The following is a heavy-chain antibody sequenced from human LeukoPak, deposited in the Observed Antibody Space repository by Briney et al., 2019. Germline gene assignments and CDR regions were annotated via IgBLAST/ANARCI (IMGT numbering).Heavy chain of an antibody. J-gene: IGHJ4*02. D-gene: IGHD3-16*02. CDR2: IYTSGST. Sequence: PSETLSLTCTVSGGSISSYYWSWIRQPAGRGLEWIGRIYTSGSTNYNPSLKSRVTISVDKSKNQFSLKLSSVTAADTAVYNCARDPSYRWDYFDYWGQGTLVTVSS. V-gene: IGHV4-4*07. CDR1: GGSISSYY. CDR3: ARDPSYRWDYFDY.